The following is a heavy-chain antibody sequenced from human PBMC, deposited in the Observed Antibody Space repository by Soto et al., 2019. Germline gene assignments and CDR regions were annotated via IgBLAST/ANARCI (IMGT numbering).Heavy chain of an antibody. CDR1: GDSVSSKSAA. Sequence: SQTLSLTCAISGDSVSSKSAAWNWIRQSPSRGLEWLGRTYYRSKWYNDYAVSVKSRITINPDTSKNQFSLQLNSVTPEDTAVYYCARDYCSGGSCNHGLDYWGKGTLVTV. CDR2: TYYRSKWYN. CDR3: ARDYCSGGSCNHGLDY. D-gene: IGHD2-15*01. J-gene: IGHJ4*02. V-gene: IGHV6-1*01.